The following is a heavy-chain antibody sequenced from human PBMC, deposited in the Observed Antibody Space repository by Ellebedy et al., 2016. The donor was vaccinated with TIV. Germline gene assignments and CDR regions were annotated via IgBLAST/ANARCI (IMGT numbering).Heavy chain of an antibody. CDR3: ASGGGVLPLDY. CDR2: INQSGST. CDR1: GGSVSAYY. D-gene: IGHD3-16*01. Sequence: SETLSLTCALYGGSVSAYYCSRIRQPPGKGLEWIGEINQSGSTNYNPSLKSRVTISVDTSNNQFPRKLSSVTAADTAVYYCASGGGVLPLDYWGQGTLVTVSS. V-gene: IGHV4-34*01. J-gene: IGHJ4*02.